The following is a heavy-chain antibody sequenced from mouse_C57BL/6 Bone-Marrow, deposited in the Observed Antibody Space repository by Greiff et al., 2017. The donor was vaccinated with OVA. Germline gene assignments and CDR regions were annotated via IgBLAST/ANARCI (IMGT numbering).Heavy chain of an antibody. Sequence: EVKLQESGPGLVKPSQSLSLTCSVTGYSITSGYYWNWIRQFPGNKLEWMGYISYDGSNNYNPSLKNRISITRDTSKNQFFLKLNSVTTEDTATYYCARDYYYGSSSPYYAMDYWGQGTSVTVSS. CDR1: GYSITSGYY. V-gene: IGHV3-6*01. CDR3: ARDYYYGSSSPYYAMDY. J-gene: IGHJ4*01. CDR2: ISYDGSN. D-gene: IGHD1-1*01.